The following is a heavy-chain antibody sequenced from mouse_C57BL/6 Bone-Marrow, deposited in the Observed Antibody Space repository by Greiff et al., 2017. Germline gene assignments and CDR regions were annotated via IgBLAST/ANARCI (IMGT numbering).Heavy chain of an antibody. D-gene: IGHD1-1*01. V-gene: IGHV1-81*01. CDR1: GYPFPSYG. Sequence: LQLQQPGADLVKPGASVKLSCKASGYPFPSYGISWVKQRTGRGLEWIGELYPRGGNTYYNEKFKGKATLTADKSSSTAYMELRSLISEDSAVYFCARNYYGSTPFAYWGQGTLVTVSA. CDR3: ARNYYGSTPFAY. CDR2: LYPRGGNT. J-gene: IGHJ3*01.